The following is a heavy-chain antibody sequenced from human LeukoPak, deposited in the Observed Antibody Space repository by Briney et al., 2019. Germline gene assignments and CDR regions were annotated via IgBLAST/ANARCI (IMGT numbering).Heavy chain of an antibody. J-gene: IGHJ4*02. CDR2: INHSGST. Sequence: SETLSLTCAVYGGSFSGYYWSWIRQPPGKGLEWIGEINHSGSTNYNPSLKSRVTISVDTSKNQSSLKLSSVTAADTAVYYCARGSRSSGWYNPLYVDYWGQGTLVTVSS. D-gene: IGHD6-19*01. CDR3: ARGSRSSGWYNPLYVDY. CDR1: GGSFSGYY. V-gene: IGHV4-34*01.